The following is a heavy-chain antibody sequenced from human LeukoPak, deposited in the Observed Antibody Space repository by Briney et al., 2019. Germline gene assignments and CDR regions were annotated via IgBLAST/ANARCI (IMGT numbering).Heavy chain of an antibody. Sequence: SETLSLTCTVSGGSISSYYWSWIRQPPGKGLEWIGYIYYSGSTNYNPSLKSRVTISVDTSKNQFSLRLSSVTAADTAVYYCARGTTSTYYDFWSGYYLGYFDYWGQGTLVTVSS. V-gene: IGHV4-59*01. CDR1: GGSISSYY. CDR3: ARGTTSTYYDFWSGYYLGYFDY. J-gene: IGHJ4*02. CDR2: IYYSGST. D-gene: IGHD3-3*01.